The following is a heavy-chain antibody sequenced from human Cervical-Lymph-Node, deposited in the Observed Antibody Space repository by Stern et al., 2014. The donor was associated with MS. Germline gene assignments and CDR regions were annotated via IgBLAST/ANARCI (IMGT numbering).Heavy chain of an antibody. J-gene: IGHJ4*02. Sequence: EVQLVESGGGLVQPGGSLRLSCAASGFTFSSYAMSWVRQVPGKGLEWVSAISGSGGSTYYADSVKGRFTISRDNSKNTLYLQMNSLRAEDTAVYYCAMPKDIVVVVAATLDYWGQGTLVTVSS. CDR1: GFTFSSYA. V-gene: IGHV3-23*04. CDR2: ISGSGGST. CDR3: AMPKDIVVVVAATLDY. D-gene: IGHD2-15*01.